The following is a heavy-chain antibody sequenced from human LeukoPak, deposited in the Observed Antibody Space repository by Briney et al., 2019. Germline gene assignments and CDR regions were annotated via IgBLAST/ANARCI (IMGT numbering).Heavy chain of an antibody. J-gene: IGHJ4*02. V-gene: IGHV3-23*01. Sequence: GVSLRLSCAASGFTFSSYAMSWVRQAPGKGLEWVSAISGSGGSTYYADSVKGRFTISRDNSKNTLYLQMNSLRVEDTAVYYCAKDRIPDGRYSIDFWGPGTLVTVSS. CDR2: ISGSGGST. CDR1: GFTFSSYA. CDR3: AKDRIPDGRYSIDF. D-gene: IGHD5-24*01.